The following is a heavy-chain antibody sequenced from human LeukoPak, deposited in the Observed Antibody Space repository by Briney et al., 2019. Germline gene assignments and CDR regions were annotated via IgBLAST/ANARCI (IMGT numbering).Heavy chain of an antibody. CDR2: IYFSGYT. J-gene: IGHJ4*02. V-gene: IGHV4-30-4*08. CDR3: TRVAKGDYFDF. Sequence: SQTLSLTCTVSGGSISSGGYYWSWIRQPPGKGLEWVGYIYFSGYTYYNPSLRSRVSISIDTSKNRFSLNLNSVTAADTAVYYCTRVAKGDYFDFWGQGTLVTVSS. CDR1: GGSISSGGYY.